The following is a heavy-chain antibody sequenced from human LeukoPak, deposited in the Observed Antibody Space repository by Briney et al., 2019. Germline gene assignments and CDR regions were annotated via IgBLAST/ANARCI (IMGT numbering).Heavy chain of an antibody. D-gene: IGHD6-19*01. CDR1: GGSISSSNW. Sequence: SETLSLTCAVSGGSISSSNWWSWVRQPPGKGLEWIGEIYHSGSTNYNPSLKSRVTISVDKSKNQFSLKLTSVTAADTAAYYCARQGDSGWYYFDYWGQGTLVTVSS. V-gene: IGHV4-4*02. CDR2: IYHSGST. J-gene: IGHJ4*02. CDR3: ARQGDSGWYYFDY.